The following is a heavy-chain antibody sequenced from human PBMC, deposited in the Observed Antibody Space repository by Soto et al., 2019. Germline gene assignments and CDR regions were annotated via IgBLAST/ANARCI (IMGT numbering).Heavy chain of an antibody. D-gene: IGHD3-10*01. J-gene: IGHJ5*02. CDR2: ISYDGSNK. Sequence: GGSLRLSCAASGFTFSSYGMHWVRQAPGKGLEWVAVISYDGSNKYYADSVKGRFTISRDNSKNTLYLQMNSLRAEDTAVYYCARTYGSGSLNWFDPWGQGTLVTVSS. CDR1: GFTFSSYG. CDR3: ARTYGSGSLNWFDP. V-gene: IGHV3-30*03.